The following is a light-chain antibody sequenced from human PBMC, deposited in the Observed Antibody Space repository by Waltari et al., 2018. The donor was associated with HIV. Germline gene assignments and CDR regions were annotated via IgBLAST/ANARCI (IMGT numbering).Light chain of an antibody. CDR2: SNN. CDR3: AAWDDSRNGEVI. V-gene: IGLV1-44*01. CDR1: NSNTGSNS. Sequence: QSVLTQPPSASGTPGQRVTIPCSGRNSNTGSNSVNWYQQVPGTAPKLLIYSNNQRPSGVPDRFSGSKSGNSASLAISGLRSEDEADYYCAAWDDSRNGEVIFGGGTKLTVL. J-gene: IGLJ2*01.